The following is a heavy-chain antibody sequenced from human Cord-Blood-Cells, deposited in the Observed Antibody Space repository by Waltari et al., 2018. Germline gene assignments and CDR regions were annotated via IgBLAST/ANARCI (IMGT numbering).Heavy chain of an antibody. CDR1: GFSLRTSGVG. J-gene: IGHJ6*03. Sequence: QITLKESGPTLVKPTQTLTLTCTFSGFSLRTSGVGVGWIRQPPGKALEWLALIYWNDDKRYSPSLKSRLTITKDTSKNQVVLTMTNMDPVDTATYYCAHSPGEYYYYYMDVWGKGTTVTVSS. V-gene: IGHV2-5*01. CDR3: AHSPGEYYYYYMDV. CDR2: IYWNDDK.